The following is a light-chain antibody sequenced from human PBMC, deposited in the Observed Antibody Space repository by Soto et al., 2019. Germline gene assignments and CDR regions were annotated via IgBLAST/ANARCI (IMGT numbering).Light chain of an antibody. J-gene: IGKJ1*01. V-gene: IGKV3-15*01. CDR1: QSVSSN. Sequence: EIVMTPSPATLSVSPGDRATLSCRASQSVSSNLAWYQQKPGQAPRLLIYGASTRATGIPARFSGSGSGTEFTLTISSLQSEDFAVYYCQQYNNWPRGTFGQGTKVDIK. CDR3: QQYNNWPRGT. CDR2: GAS.